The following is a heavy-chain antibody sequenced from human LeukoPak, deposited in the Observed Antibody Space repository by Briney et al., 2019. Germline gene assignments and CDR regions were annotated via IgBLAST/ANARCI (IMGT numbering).Heavy chain of an antibody. D-gene: IGHD3-22*01. J-gene: IGHJ6*02. CDR1: GFTFSNYG. V-gene: IGHV3-30*18. Sequence: GRSLSLSCAASGFTFSNYGMYWVRQAPGQGLEWGVFISYDGSSTYYADSVKGRFTIPRDNSNNTLYLQMSSLSPEDTAVYYCAKARGHSGYWGSSHYVMDVRGQGSTVTVCS. CDR2: ISYDGSST. CDR3: AKARGHSGYWGSSHYVMDV.